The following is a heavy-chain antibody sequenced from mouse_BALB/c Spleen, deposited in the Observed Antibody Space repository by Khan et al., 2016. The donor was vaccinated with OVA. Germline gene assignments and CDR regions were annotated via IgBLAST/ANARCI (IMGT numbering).Heavy chain of an antibody. J-gene: IGHJ3*01. CDR3: ARSPYGNFAY. CDR2: IRSDGDYT. Sequence: EVQVVESGGALVKPGGSLKLSCAASGFTFSTYAMSWVRQTPEKRLEWVATIRSDGDYTYYPDNVTGRFTISRDKAKNTLYLQMSSLRSEDTAMYYCARSPYGNFAYWGQGTLVTVSA. D-gene: IGHD2-1*01. CDR1: GFTFSTYA. V-gene: IGHV5-9-3*01.